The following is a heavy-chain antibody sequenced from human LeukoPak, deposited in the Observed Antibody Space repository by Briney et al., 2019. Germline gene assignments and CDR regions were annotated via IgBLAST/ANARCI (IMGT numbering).Heavy chain of an antibody. Sequence: SVKVSCKASGGTFSSYAISWVRQAPGQGLEWMGGIIPIFGTANYAQKFQGRVTITADESTSTAYMELSSLRSEDTAVYYCASLPLDIVVVPAAMEYYYYGMDVWGHGTTVTVSS. CDR3: ASLPLDIVVVPAAMEYYYYGMDV. CDR1: GGTFSSYA. J-gene: IGHJ6*02. V-gene: IGHV1-69*13. D-gene: IGHD2-2*03. CDR2: IIPIFGTA.